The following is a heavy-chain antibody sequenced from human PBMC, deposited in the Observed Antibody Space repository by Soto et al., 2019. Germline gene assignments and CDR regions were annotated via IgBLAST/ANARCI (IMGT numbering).Heavy chain of an antibody. Sequence: APVKLSCKASAYTFTSYCISWVRRAPGQGLEWMGWISAYNGNTNYAQKLQGRVTMTTDTSTSTAYMELRSLRSDDTAVYYCAIGIPVARDAFDISGQGTMVTVSS. V-gene: IGHV1-18*01. J-gene: IGHJ3*02. CDR1: AYTFTSYC. D-gene: IGHD6-19*01. CDR3: AIGIPVARDAFDI. CDR2: ISAYNGNT.